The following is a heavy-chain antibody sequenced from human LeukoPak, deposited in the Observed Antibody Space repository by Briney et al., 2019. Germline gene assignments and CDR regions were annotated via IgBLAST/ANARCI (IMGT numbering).Heavy chain of an antibody. D-gene: IGHD2-2*01. V-gene: IGHV1-69*04. Sequence: SVKVSCKASGGTFSSYAISWVRQAPGQGLEWMGRIIPILGIANYAQKFLGRVTITADKSTSTAYMELSSLRSEDTAVYYCARDRVVVVVPAANPPYYYYGMDVWGQGTTVTVSS. CDR1: GGTFSSYA. J-gene: IGHJ6*02. CDR2: IIPILGIA. CDR3: ARDRVVVVVPAANPPYYYYGMDV.